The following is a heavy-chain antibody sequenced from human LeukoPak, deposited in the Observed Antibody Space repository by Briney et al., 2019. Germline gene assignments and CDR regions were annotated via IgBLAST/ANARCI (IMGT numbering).Heavy chain of an antibody. V-gene: IGHV4-30-2*01. Sequence: SQTLSLTCAVSGGSISSGGYSWSWIGQPPGKGLEWIGYIYHSGSTYYNPSLKSRITISVDRSKNQFSLNLSSVTAADTAVYYCARVGGGDAFDIWGQGTMVTVSS. D-gene: IGHD6-25*01. CDR2: IYHSGST. CDR1: GGSISSGGYS. J-gene: IGHJ3*02. CDR3: ARVGGGDAFDI.